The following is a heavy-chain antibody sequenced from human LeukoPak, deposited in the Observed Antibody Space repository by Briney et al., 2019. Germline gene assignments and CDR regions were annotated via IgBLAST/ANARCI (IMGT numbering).Heavy chain of an antibody. Sequence: GGSLRLSCAASGFTFSSYAMSWVRQAPGKGLEWVSAISGSGGSTYYADSVKGRFTISRDNSKNTLYLQMNSLRAEDAAVYYCAGGSSLDYFDYWGQGTLVTVSS. J-gene: IGHJ4*02. D-gene: IGHD6-13*01. CDR3: AGGSSLDYFDY. V-gene: IGHV3-23*01. CDR2: ISGSGGST. CDR1: GFTFSSYA.